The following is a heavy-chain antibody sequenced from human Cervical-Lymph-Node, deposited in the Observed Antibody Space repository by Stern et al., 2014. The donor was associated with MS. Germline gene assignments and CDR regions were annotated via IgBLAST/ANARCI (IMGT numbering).Heavy chain of an antibody. J-gene: IGHJ3*01. CDR3: AHTDYSSALQDAFDV. CDR2: LHWDGDK. V-gene: IGHV2-5*02. CDR1: GFSLSSNGVG. Sequence: QVTLKESGPTLVKPTQTLTLTCSFSGFSLSSNGVGVGWIRQPPGKALEWLALLHWDGDKRYSPFLKSRLTITKDTSKNQVVLTVTNMDPVDTATYYCAHTDYSSALQDAFDVWGQGTVVTVSS. D-gene: IGHD6-19*01.